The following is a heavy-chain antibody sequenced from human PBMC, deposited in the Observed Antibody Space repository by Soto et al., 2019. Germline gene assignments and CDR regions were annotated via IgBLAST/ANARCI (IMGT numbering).Heavy chain of an antibody. Sequence: QITLKESGPTLVKPTQTLTLTCTCSGFSLSTSGVGVGWIRQPPGKDLEWLALIYWDDDKRYSPSLKSRLTLTQDTAKNPGDLTKTNMDPVDTATYYCAHSRGTGYFDYWGQGTLVTVSS. V-gene: IGHV2-5*02. J-gene: IGHJ4*02. D-gene: IGHD3-9*01. CDR3: AHSRGTGYFDY. CDR1: GFSLSTSGVG. CDR2: IYWDDDK.